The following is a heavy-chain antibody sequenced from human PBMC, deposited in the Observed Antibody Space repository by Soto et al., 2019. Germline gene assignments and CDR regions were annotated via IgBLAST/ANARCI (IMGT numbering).Heavy chain of an antibody. CDR3: ARLYYDYV. Sequence: LRLSCAGPGFTFGTYSMNGVRQAAGKGLEWIAYISYDSDTIQYADSVKGRFTISRDNAKNSLYLQMNSLRDEDTAVYYCARLYYDYVWGQGTTVTVSS. D-gene: IGHD3-3*01. V-gene: IGHV3-48*02. J-gene: IGHJ6*02. CDR2: ISYDSDTI. CDR1: GFTFGTYS.